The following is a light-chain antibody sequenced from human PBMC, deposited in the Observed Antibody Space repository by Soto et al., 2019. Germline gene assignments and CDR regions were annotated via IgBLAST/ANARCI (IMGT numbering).Light chain of an antibody. CDR3: SSYTSSSTLV. V-gene: IGLV2-14*01. CDR2: DVS. J-gene: IGLJ7*01. CDR1: SSGVGGYNY. Sequence: QSALTQPASVSGSPGQSITISCSGTSSGVGGYNYVSWYQQHPGKAPKLMIYDVSNRPSGVSNRFSGSKSGNTASLTISGLQAEDEADYYSSSYTSSSTLVFGGSTQLTVL.